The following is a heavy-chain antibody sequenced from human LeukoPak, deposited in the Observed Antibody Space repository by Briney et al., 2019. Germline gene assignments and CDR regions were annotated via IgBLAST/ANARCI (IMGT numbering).Heavy chain of an antibody. CDR1: GGSISSGSYY. J-gene: IGHJ5*02. V-gene: IGHV4-61*02. CDR3: ARVNDFWSGYNWFDP. CDR2: IYTSGST. D-gene: IGHD3-3*01. Sequence: SQTLSLTCTVSGGSISSGSYYWRWLRQPAGTGLEWLGRIYTSGSTNYNPSLKSRVTISVDTSKNQFSLKLSSVTAADTAVYYCARVNDFWSGYNWFDPWGQGTLVTVSS.